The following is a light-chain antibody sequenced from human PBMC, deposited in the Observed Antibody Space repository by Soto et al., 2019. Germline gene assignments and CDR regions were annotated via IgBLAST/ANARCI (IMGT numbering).Light chain of an antibody. CDR2: DVS. Sequence: EIVMTQSPGTRSVSPMEIATLSFMAGQGVTTNFAWYQQKSGQSPRLLIYDVSIRATGVPARFSGTGSETDFTLTISGLQSEDSAVYFCQQYNNWPFSFGQGTRLEIK. CDR3: QQYNNWPFS. V-gene: IGKV3-15*01. J-gene: IGKJ5*01. CDR1: QGVTTN.